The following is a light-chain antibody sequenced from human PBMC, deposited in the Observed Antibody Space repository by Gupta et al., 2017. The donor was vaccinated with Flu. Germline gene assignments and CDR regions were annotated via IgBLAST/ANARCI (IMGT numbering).Light chain of an antibody. CDR3: CSYAGTYVV. CDR2: DVN. Sequence: QSVTISCTGTSSVIGGYDYVSWYQQHPGNAPKLVIYDVNKRSSGVPDRFSGSKSGNTASLTISGLQAEDEADYYCCSYAGTYVVFGGGTKLTVL. CDR1: SSVIGGYDY. V-gene: IGLV2-11*01. J-gene: IGLJ2*01.